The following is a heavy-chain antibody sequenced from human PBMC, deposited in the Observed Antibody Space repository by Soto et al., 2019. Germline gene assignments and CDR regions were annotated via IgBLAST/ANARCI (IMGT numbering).Heavy chain of an antibody. CDR3: ARPLLLTGYRGVYFDY. V-gene: IGHV5-51*01. Sequence: PGESLKISCKGSEYSFTSYWIGWVRQMPGKGLEWMGIIYPGDSDTRYSPSFQGQVTISADKSISTAYLQWSSLKASDTAMYYCARPLLLTGYRGVYFDYWGQGTLVTVSS. CDR1: EYSFTSYW. D-gene: IGHD3-9*01. CDR2: IYPGDSDT. J-gene: IGHJ4*02.